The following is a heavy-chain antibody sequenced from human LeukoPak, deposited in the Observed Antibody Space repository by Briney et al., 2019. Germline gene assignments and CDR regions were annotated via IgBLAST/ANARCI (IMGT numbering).Heavy chain of an antibody. Sequence: PGGSLRLSCVASGFTISSYSMNWVRQAPGKGLEWVSYISTSSSTIFYADSVKGRFTISRDNAKNSLYLQMNSLRAEDTAVYYCARTYGSGGSYGMDVWGQGTTVTVSS. CDR1: GFTISSYS. J-gene: IGHJ6*02. CDR3: ARTYGSGGSYGMDV. D-gene: IGHD3-10*01. V-gene: IGHV3-48*04. CDR2: ISTSSSTI.